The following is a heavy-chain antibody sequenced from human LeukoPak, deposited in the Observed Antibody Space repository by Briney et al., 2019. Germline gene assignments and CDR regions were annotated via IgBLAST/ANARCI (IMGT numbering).Heavy chain of an antibody. CDR2: ISSSSSYI. J-gene: IGHJ4*02. Sequence: GGSLRLSCAASGISFNLYNMNWVRQAPGKGLEWVSSISSSSSYIYYADSIKGRFTISRDNAKNSLYLEMNSLRAEDTAVYYCARGFDDSSSWSHFDYWGQGTLVTVSS. CDR1: GISFNLYN. V-gene: IGHV3-21*01. D-gene: IGHD3-22*01. CDR3: ARGFDDSSSWSHFDY.